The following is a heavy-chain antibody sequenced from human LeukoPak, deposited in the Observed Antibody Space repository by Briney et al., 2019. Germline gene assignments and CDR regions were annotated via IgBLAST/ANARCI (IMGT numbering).Heavy chain of an antibody. J-gene: IGHJ4*02. Sequence: GGSLRLSCAASGFTFSNYWMHWVRQAPGKGLEWVANIKQDASEIYYVDSVKGRFSISRDNAKNSVYLQMNSLRAEDTAVYYCARAVSAWGQGTLVAVSS. CDR2: IKQDASEI. D-gene: IGHD3-3*01. CDR3: ARAVSA. V-gene: IGHV3-7*03. CDR1: GFTFSNYW.